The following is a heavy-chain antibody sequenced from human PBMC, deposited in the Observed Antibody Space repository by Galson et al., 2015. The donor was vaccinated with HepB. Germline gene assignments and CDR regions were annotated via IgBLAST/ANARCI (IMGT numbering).Heavy chain of an antibody. D-gene: IGHD3-22*01. CDR3: ARDYYYDSSGWDDRFDI. J-gene: IGHJ3*02. Sequence: SVKVSCKASGYTFTSYGISWVRQAPGQGLKWMGWIKTDNGETNYAQNLQGRVTMTTDTSTSTVYMELRNLRSDDTAVYYCARDYYYDSSGWDDRFDIWGQGTMVTVSS. CDR2: IKTDNGET. V-gene: IGHV1-18*01. CDR1: GYTFTSYG.